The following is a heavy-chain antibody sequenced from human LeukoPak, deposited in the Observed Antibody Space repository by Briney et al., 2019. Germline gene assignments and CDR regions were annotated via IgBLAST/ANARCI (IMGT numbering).Heavy chain of an antibody. CDR2: IIPIFGTA. Sequence: SVTVSCKASGGTFSSYAISWVRQAPGQGLEWMGGIIPIFGTANYAQKFQGRVTITADESTSTAYMELSSLRSEDTAVYYCARTPGYSSGWYLGYWGQGTRVTVSS. CDR1: GGTFSSYA. CDR3: ARTPGYSSGWYLGY. J-gene: IGHJ4*02. V-gene: IGHV1-69*13. D-gene: IGHD6-19*01.